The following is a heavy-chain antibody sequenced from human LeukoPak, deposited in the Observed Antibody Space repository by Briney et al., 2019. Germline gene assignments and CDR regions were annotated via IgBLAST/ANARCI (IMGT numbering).Heavy chain of an antibody. J-gene: IGHJ4*02. CDR3: ARGFRSGSYSAFDY. CDR2: ICSSSSTI. Sequence: GGAQRLSCVDSGYTLRMYIISWVRPAPGKGVEWVSYICSSSSTIYYADSVKGRFTISRDNTKNSLYLQMNSLRDEDTVVYCGARGFRSGSYSAFDYWGQGTLVTVSS. D-gene: IGHD1-26*01. V-gene: IGHV3-48*02. CDR1: GYTLRMYI.